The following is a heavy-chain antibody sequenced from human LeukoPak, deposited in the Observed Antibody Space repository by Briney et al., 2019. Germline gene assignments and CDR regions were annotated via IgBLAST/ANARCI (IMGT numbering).Heavy chain of an antibody. CDR2: IYHSGST. V-gene: IGHV4-34*01. CDR3: ARGGYDFWSGYYPPLDY. J-gene: IGHJ4*02. D-gene: IGHD3-3*01. CDR1: GGSFSGYY. Sequence: SETLSLTCAVYGGSFSGYYWSWIRQPPGKGLEWIGSIYHSGSTYYNPSLKSRVTISVDTSKNQFSLKLSSVTAADTAVYYCARGGYDFWSGYYPPLDYWGQGTLVTVSS.